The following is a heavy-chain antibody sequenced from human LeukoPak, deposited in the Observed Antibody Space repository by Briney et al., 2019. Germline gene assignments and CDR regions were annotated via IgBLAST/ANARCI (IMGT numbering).Heavy chain of an antibody. Sequence: PSETLSLTCTVSGGSISSYYWSWIRRPPGKGLEWIGYIYYSGSTKYNPSLKSRVTISVDTSKNQFSLNLSSVTAADTAVYYCARHEGRSGWYYFDHWGQGTLVTVSS. D-gene: IGHD6-19*01. CDR3: ARHEGRSGWYYFDH. V-gene: IGHV4-59*08. J-gene: IGHJ4*02. CDR1: GGSISSYY. CDR2: IYYSGST.